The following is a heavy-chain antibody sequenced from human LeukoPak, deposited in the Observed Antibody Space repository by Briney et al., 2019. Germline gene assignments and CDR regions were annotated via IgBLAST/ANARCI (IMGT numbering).Heavy chain of an antibody. J-gene: IGHJ4*02. CDR2: IYSGGST. V-gene: IGHV3-66*01. D-gene: IGHD3-10*01. CDR1: GFTVSSNY. Sequence: GGSLRLSCAASGFTVSSNYMSWVRQAPGKGLEWVSVIYSGGSTYYADSVKGRFTISRGNSKNTLYLQMNSLRAEDTAVYYCARVNSGAFDYWGQGTLVTVSS. CDR3: ARVNSGAFDY.